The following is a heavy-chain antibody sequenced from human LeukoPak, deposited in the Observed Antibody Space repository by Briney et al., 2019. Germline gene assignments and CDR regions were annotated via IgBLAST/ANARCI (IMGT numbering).Heavy chain of an antibody. J-gene: IGHJ6*03. CDR2: ISGRGANT. Sequence: GGSLRLSCAASGFSFSNYAMSWVRQAPGKGLEWVSAISGRGANTYYADSVKGRFTISRDNAKNSLYLQMNSLRAEDTAVYYCARGLGYYMDVWGKGTTVTVSS. CDR3: ARGLGYYMDV. V-gene: IGHV3-23*01. CDR1: GFSFSNYA. D-gene: IGHD4-11*01.